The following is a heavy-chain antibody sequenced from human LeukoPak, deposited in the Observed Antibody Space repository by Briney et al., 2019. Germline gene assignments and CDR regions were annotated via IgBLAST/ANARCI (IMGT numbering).Heavy chain of an antibody. J-gene: IGHJ6*02. CDR3: ARAFDRSGWLLFFYYRMEV. D-gene: IGHD6-19*01. Sequence: ASVKVSCKASGYTFTSYDINWVRQATGQGLEWMGWMNPNSGNTGYAQKFQGRVTMTRNTSISTAYMELSSLRSEDTAVYYCARAFDRSGWLLFFYYRMEVWGQGTTVTVSS. V-gene: IGHV1-8*01. CDR1: GYTFTSYD. CDR2: MNPNSGNT.